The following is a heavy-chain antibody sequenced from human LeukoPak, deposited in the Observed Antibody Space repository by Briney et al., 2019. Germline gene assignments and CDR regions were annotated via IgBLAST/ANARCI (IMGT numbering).Heavy chain of an antibody. CDR2: IYYSGST. V-gene: IGHV4-30-2*05. Sequence: SETLSLTCAVSGGSISSGSYSWSWIRQPPGKGLEWIGYIYYSGSTYYNPSLKSRVTISVDTPKNQFSLKLSSVTAADTAVYYCARDTGKYYYDSSGSVDYWGQGTLVTVSS. CDR3: ARDTGKYYYDSSGSVDY. D-gene: IGHD3-22*01. J-gene: IGHJ4*02. CDR1: GGSISSGSYS.